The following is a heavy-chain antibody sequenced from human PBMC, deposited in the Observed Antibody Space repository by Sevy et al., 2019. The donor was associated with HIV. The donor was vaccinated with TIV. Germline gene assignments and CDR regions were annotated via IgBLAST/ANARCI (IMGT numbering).Heavy chain of an antibody. D-gene: IGHD3-10*01. CDR1: GFTFRNYV. Sequence: GGSLRLSCVASGFTFRNYVMNWVRQAPGKGLEWVSSISAGGGKTNYADSVKGRFTISRDNSKNTLYLQMNSLRAEDTAVYYCAKDYFPETWAAAPLEYWGQGTLVTVSS. J-gene: IGHJ4*02. V-gene: IGHV3-23*01. CDR2: ISAGGGKT. CDR3: AKDYFPETWAAAPLEY.